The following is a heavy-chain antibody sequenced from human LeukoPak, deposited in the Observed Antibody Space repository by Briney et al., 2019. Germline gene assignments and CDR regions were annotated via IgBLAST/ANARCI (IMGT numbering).Heavy chain of an antibody. Sequence: SQTLSLTCTVSGGSISSDNSYWSWIRQPPGKGLEWIGSIYYSGSTYYNPSLKSRVTISVDTSKNQFSLKLSSVTAADTVVYYCARGSLGAFDIWGQGTMVTVSS. CDR3: ARGSLGAFDI. CDR1: GGSISSDNSY. V-gene: IGHV4-39*07. CDR2: IYYSGST. D-gene: IGHD6-6*01. J-gene: IGHJ3*02.